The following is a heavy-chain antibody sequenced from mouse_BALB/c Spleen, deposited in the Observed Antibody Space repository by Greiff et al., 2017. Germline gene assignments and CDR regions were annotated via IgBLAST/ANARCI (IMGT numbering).Heavy chain of an antibody. J-gene: IGHJ4*01. CDR2: IDPANGNT. CDR3: AVYGNDGAMDY. D-gene: IGHD2-2*01. CDR1: GFNIKDTY. Sequence: VQLQQSGAELVKPGASVKLSCTASGFNIKDTYMHWVKQRPEQGLEWIGRIDPANGNTKYDPKFQGKATITADTSSNTAYLQLSSLTSEDTAVYYCAVYGNDGAMDYWGQGTSVTVSS. V-gene: IGHV14-3*02.